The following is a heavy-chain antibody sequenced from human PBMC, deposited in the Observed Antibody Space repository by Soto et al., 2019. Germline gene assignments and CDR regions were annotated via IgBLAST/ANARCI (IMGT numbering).Heavy chain of an antibody. D-gene: IGHD3-3*01. Sequence: GGSLRLSCAASGFTVSSNYMSWVRQAPGKGLEWVSVIYSGGSTYYADSVKGRFTISRDNSKNTLYLQMNSLRAEDTAVYYCARDEGFLEWLPGAFDIWGQGTMVTVSS. V-gene: IGHV3-66*01. CDR2: IYSGGST. CDR3: ARDEGFLEWLPGAFDI. J-gene: IGHJ3*02. CDR1: GFTVSSNY.